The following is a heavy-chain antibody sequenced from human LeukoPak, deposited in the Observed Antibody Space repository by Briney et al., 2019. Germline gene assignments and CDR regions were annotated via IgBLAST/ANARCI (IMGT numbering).Heavy chain of an antibody. CDR3: ASSIAAAGTSFDY. Sequence: SETLSLTCTVSGGSISSGDYYWSWIRQPPGKGLEWIGYIYYSGSTHYNPSLKSRVTISVDTSKNQFSLKLSSVTAADTAVYYCASSIAAAGTSFDYWGQGTLVTVSS. CDR1: GGSISSGDYY. CDR2: IYYSGST. D-gene: IGHD6-13*01. J-gene: IGHJ4*02. V-gene: IGHV4-30-4*01.